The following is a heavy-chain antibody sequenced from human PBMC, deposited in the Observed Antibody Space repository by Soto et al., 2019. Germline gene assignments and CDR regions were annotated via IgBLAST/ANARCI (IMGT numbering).Heavy chain of an antibody. J-gene: IGHJ6*02. Sequence: SETLSLTCAVYGGSFSGYYWSWIRQPPGKGLEWIGEINHSGSTNYNPSLKSRVTISVDTSKNQVSLKLSSVTAADTAVYYCARWVYYDSSGFYYYGMDVWGQGTTVTVSS. CDR2: INHSGST. CDR3: ARWVYYDSSGFYYYGMDV. V-gene: IGHV4-34*01. CDR1: GGSFSGYY. D-gene: IGHD3-22*01.